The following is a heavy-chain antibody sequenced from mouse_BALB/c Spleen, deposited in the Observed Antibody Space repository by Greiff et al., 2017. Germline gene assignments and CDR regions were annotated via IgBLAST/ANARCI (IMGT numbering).Heavy chain of an antibody. CDR1: GFTFSSYA. CDR3: ARDDYDYDGGFAY. J-gene: IGHJ3*01. CDR2: ISSGGST. D-gene: IGHD2-4*01. V-gene: IGHV5-6-5*01. Sequence: DVKLQESGGGLVKPGGSLKLSCAASGFTFSSYAMSWVRQTPEKRLEWVASISSGGSTYYPDSVKGRFTISRDNARNILYLQMSSLRSEDTAMYYCARDDYDYDGGFAYWGQGTLVTVSA.